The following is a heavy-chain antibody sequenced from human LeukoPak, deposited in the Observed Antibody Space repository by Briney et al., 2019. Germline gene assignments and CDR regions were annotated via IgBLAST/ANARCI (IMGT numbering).Heavy chain of an antibody. Sequence: SETLSLTCAVYGGSFSGYYWSWIRHPPGKGLEWIGEINHTGSTNYNPSLKSRVTISVDTSKNQFSLKLTSVTAAETALYYCARAYHSSGGLGWFDPWGQGTLVTVSS. D-gene: IGHD6-19*01. V-gene: IGHV4-34*01. J-gene: IGHJ5*02. CDR3: ARAYHSSGGLGWFDP. CDR1: GGSFSGYY. CDR2: INHTGST.